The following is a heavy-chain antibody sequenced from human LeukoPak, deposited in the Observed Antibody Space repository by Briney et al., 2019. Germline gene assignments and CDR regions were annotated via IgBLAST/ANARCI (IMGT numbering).Heavy chain of an antibody. V-gene: IGHV3-48*03. J-gene: IGHJ4*02. Sequence: GGSLRLSCAASGFTFSSYEMNWVRQAPGKGLEWVSYISSSGSTIYYADSVKGRFTISRDNAKNSLYLQMNSLRAEDTALYYCARDRSEYSGFFDFWGQGTLVTVSS. D-gene: IGHD5-12*01. CDR2: ISSSGSTI. CDR1: GFTFSSYE. CDR3: ARDRSEYSGFFDF.